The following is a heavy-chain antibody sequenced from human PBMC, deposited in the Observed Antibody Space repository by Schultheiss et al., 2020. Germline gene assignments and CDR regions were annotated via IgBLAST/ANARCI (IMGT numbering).Heavy chain of an antibody. D-gene: IGHD6-19*01. CDR3: AREEQWLEKYYYGMDV. CDR1: GFTFSSYG. V-gene: IGHV3-30*03. CDR2: ISYDGSNK. Sequence: GGSLRLSCSASGFTFSSYGMHWVRQAPGKGLEWVAVISYDGSNKYYADSVKGRFTISRDNSKNTLYLQMNSLRAEDTAVYYCAREEQWLEKYYYGMDVWGQGTTVTVSS. J-gene: IGHJ6*02.